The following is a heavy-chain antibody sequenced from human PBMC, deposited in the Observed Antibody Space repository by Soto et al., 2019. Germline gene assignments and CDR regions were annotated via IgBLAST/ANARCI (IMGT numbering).Heavy chain of an antibody. CDR2: FLASGGNT. CDR1: GYSFSSYY. Sequence: ASVKVSCKASGYSFSSYYIHWVWQAPGQGLEWMGRFLASGGNTDYAQRFRGRVSMTRDTSSTNTVSLELTSLTSDDTAVYYCAGGGATIFGVIDSWGQGTRVTVSS. D-gene: IGHD3-3*02. V-gene: IGHV1-46*01. CDR3: AGGGATIFGVIDS. J-gene: IGHJ4*02.